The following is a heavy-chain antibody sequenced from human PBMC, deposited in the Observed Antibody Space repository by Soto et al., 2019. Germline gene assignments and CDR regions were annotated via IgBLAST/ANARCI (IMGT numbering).Heavy chain of an antibody. CDR2: ISSNGGST. CDR3: ARDGLVTRSFDY. V-gene: IGHV3-64*01. J-gene: IGHJ4*02. D-gene: IGHD3-9*01. Sequence: GGSLRLSCAASGFTFSSYAMHWVRQAPGKGLEYVSAISSNGGSTYYANSVKGRFTISRDNSKNTLYLQVGSLRAEDMAVYYCARDGLVTRSFDYWGQGTLVTVSS. CDR1: GFTFSSYA.